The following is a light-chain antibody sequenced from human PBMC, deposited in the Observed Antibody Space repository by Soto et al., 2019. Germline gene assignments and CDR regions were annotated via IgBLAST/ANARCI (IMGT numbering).Light chain of an antibody. CDR3: HQYGRSPWT. Sequence: EIVLTQSPGTLSLSLGERATLSCRASQSVTSSFLAWYQQKPGQAPRLLIYGASSRATGIPHRFSGSGSATDLSLNISRLEHEDYAVYYCHQYGRSPWTFGQGTKVEIK. CDR2: GAS. CDR1: QSVTSSF. J-gene: IGKJ1*01. V-gene: IGKV3-20*01.